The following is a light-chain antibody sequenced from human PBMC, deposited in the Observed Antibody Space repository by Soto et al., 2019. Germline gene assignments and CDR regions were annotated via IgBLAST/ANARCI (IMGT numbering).Light chain of an antibody. CDR3: QQYNYWPPWT. J-gene: IGKJ1*01. V-gene: IGKV3-15*01. Sequence: EIVMTQSPVPLSVSPGERATLSCRARQSVRSNLAWYQQKPGQAPRLLMYDASTRATGIPARFSGSGSGTEFTLTISSLQSEDFAVYYCQQYNYWPPWTFGQGPKVEIK. CDR2: DAS. CDR1: QSVRSN.